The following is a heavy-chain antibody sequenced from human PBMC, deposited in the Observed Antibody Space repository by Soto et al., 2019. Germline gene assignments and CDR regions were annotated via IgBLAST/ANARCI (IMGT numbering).Heavy chain of an antibody. CDR2: FDPEDGET. CDR1: GYTLTELS. Sequence: ASVKVSCKVSGYTLTELSMHWVRQAPGKGLEWMGGFDPEDGETIYAQKFQGRVTMTEDTSTDTAYMELSSLRSEDTAVYYCATGPVRGVIYYYYMDVWGKGTTVTVSS. CDR3: ATGPVRGVIYYYYMDV. J-gene: IGHJ6*03. D-gene: IGHD3-10*01. V-gene: IGHV1-24*01.